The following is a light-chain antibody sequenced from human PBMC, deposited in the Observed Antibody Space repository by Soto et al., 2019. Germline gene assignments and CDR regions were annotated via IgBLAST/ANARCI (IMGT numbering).Light chain of an antibody. CDR3: QQYGSSSFA. CDR1: QSISSTY. CDR2: GAF. Sequence: EIVLTQSPGTLSVSPGERATLSCRTSQSISSTYLAWYQKKPGQAPRLLLYGAFNRATGIPDRFSGSGSGTDSTLDISRLEPEDCAYYYCQQYGSSSFAFGPGTKVEIK. J-gene: IGKJ3*01. V-gene: IGKV3-20*01.